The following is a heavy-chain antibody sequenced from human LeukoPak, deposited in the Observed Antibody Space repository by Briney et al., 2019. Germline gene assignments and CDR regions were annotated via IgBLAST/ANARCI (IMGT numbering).Heavy chain of an antibody. J-gene: IGHJ5*02. V-gene: IGHV3-21*01. CDR2: ISSSSSYI. CDR1: GFTFSSYS. D-gene: IGHD3-10*01. Sequence: GGSLTLSCAASGFTFSSYSMNWVRQAPGKGLEWDSSISSSSSYIYYADSVKRRFTISRDNAKNSLYLQMNSLRAEDTAVYYCARDLRYYGSGSYAAWGQGTLVTVSS. CDR3: ARDLRYYGSGSYAA.